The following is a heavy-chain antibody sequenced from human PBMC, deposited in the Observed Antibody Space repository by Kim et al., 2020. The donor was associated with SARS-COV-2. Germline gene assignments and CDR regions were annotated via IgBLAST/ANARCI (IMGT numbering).Heavy chain of an antibody. V-gene: IGHV1-3*01. J-gene: IGHJ4*02. CDR3: ARESSGRDQGFDY. CDR2: INAGNGNT. Sequence: ASVKVSCKASGYTFTSYAMHWVRQAPGQRLEWMGWINAGNGNTKYSQKFQGRVTITRDTSASTAYMELSSLRSEDTAVYYCARESSGRDQGFDYWGQGTLVTVSS. D-gene: IGHD3-10*01. CDR1: GYTFTSYA.